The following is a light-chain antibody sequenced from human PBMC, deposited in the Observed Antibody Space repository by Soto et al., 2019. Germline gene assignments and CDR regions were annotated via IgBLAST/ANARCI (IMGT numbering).Light chain of an antibody. J-gene: IGKJ4*01. CDR3: QQSYGIPLT. CDR1: QSVATL. CDR2: AVS. Sequence: DIQMTQSPSSLSASVGDRITITCRASQSVATLLNWYQQRPGKAPNLLIYAVSNLQSGVPSGFSGSGSGTEFSLTFGSLQPEDFATYYCQQSYGIPLTFGGGTKVEMK. V-gene: IGKV1-39*01.